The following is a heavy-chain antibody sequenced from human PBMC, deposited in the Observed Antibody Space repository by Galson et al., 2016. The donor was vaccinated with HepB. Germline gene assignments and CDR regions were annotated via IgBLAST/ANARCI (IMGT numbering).Heavy chain of an antibody. Sequence: SLRLSCAATGFTFNAYWMTWVRQTPGKGLEWLANIKEDGTDTHYLHSVKDRFTISSDNAKKSLYLQMNSLRVEDTAVYYCATTFWSGPYWGQGTLVTVSS. D-gene: IGHD3-3*01. CDR1: GFTFNAYW. J-gene: IGHJ4*02. CDR3: ATTFWSGPY. CDR2: IKEDGTDT. V-gene: IGHV3-7*01.